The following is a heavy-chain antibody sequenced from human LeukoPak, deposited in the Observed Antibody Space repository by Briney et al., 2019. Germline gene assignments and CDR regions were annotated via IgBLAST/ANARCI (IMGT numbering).Heavy chain of an antibody. CDR2: ISSSSGYI. V-gene: IGHV3-21*01. CDR1: GFTFSSYS. Sequence: GGSLRLSCAASGFTFSSYSVNWVRQAPGKGLEWVSSISSSSGYIYYADSVKGRFTISRDNAKNSLYLQMNSLRAEDTAVYYCARADSSGYYFDYWGQGTLVTVSS. CDR3: ARADSSGYYFDY. D-gene: IGHD3-22*01. J-gene: IGHJ4*02.